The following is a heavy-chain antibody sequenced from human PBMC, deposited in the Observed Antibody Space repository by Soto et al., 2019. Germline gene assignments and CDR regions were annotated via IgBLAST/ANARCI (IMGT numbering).Heavy chain of an antibody. CDR3: ARGWGLDP. Sequence: HPGGSLRLSCAASGFTFNIYWMTWVRQAPGKGLEWVANIKQDGSEKYYVDSVKGRFTISRDNAKNSLYLQMNSLRAEDTAVYYCARGWGLDPWGQGTLVTVSS. CDR1: GFTFNIYW. V-gene: IGHV3-7*04. J-gene: IGHJ5*02. D-gene: IGHD1-26*01. CDR2: IKQDGSEK.